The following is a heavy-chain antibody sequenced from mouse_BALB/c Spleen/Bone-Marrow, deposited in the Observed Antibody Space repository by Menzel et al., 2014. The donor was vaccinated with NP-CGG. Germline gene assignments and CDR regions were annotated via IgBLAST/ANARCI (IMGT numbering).Heavy chain of an antibody. D-gene: IGHD4-1*01. CDR2: IYPSDSYT. V-gene: IGHV1-69*02. J-gene: IGHJ3*01. CDR1: GYTFTSYW. CDR3: TTGAY. Sequence: QVQLKESGAELVRPGASVKLSCKASGYTFTSYWINWVKQGPGQGLEWIGNIYPSDSYTNYNQKFKDKATLTVDKSSSTAYMQLSSPTSEDSAVYYCTTGAYWGQGTLVTVSA.